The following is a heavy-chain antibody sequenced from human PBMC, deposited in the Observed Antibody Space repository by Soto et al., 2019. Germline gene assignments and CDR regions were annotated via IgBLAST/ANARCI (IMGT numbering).Heavy chain of an antibody. CDR3: ARGRRKGSSSWYLYYGMDV. J-gene: IGHJ6*02. Sequence: SETLSLTCAVYGGSFSGYYWSWIRQPPGKGLEWIGEINHSGSTNYNPSLKSRVTISVDTSKNQFSLELSSVTAADTAVYYCARGRRKGSSSWYLYYGMDVWGQGTKVTVSS. D-gene: IGHD6-13*01. CDR1: GGSFSGYY. V-gene: IGHV4-34*01. CDR2: INHSGST.